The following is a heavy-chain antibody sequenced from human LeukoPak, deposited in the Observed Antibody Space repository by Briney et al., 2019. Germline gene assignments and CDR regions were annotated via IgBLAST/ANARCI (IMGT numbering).Heavy chain of an antibody. Sequence: GRSLRLSCAASGFTFSSYGMHWVRQAPGKGLEWVAVISYDGSNKYYADSVKGRFTISRDNSKNTLYLQMNSLRAEDTAVYYCAKDREQQLVRYYFDYWGQGTLVTVSS. CDR1: GFTFSSYG. J-gene: IGHJ4*02. CDR3: AKDREQQLVRYYFDY. V-gene: IGHV3-30*18. D-gene: IGHD6-13*01. CDR2: ISYDGSNK.